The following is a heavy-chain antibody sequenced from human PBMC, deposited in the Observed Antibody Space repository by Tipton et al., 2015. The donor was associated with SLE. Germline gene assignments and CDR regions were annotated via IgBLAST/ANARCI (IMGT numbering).Heavy chain of an antibody. J-gene: IGHJ5*02. CDR3: ARLHGYSYGLNWFDP. V-gene: IGHV4-39*07. CDR1: GGAVSSSSKY. Sequence: TLSLTCTVSGGAVSSSSKYWAWIRQPPGKGLEWIGSIYYTGTTTYYNTFLKSRVTMSVDTSKNQFSLRLTSVIAADTAVYYCARLHGYSYGLNWFDPWGQGTLISVSS. CDR2: IYYTGTTT. D-gene: IGHD5-18*01.